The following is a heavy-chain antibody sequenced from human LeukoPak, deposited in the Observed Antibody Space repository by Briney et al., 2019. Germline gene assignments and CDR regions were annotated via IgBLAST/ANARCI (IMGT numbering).Heavy chain of an antibody. CDR1: GFTFSSYE. J-gene: IGHJ4*02. D-gene: IGHD1-20*01. Sequence: GGSLRLSCAASGFTFSSYEMNWVRQAPGQGLEWVSYISSRGTTIFYADSVKGRFTISRDNAKNSLYLQMNSLRGEDTAVYYCVVSITGTYDYWGQGTLVTVSS. CDR2: ISSRGTTI. CDR3: VVSITGTYDY. V-gene: IGHV3-48*03.